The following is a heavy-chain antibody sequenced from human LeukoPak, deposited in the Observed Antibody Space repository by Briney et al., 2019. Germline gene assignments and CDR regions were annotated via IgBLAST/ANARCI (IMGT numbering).Heavy chain of an antibody. CDR3: TTDGDSWYDDGIDL. V-gene: IGHV3-15*01. J-gene: IGHJ6*02. CDR1: GFTLSNAW. D-gene: IGHD5-18*01. Sequence: GGSLRLSCAASGFTLSNAWLSWVRQAPGKGLEWVGRIKSKTDGGTTDYAAPVKGRFTISRDDSKNTLYLQMNSLKTEDTAVYYCTTDGDSWYDDGIDLGGQGTTVTVSS. CDR2: IKSKTDGGTT.